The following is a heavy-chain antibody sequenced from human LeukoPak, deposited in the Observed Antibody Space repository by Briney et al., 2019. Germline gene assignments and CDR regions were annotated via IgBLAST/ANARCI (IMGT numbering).Heavy chain of an antibody. D-gene: IGHD1-26*01. J-gene: IGHJ5*02. CDR2: IIPIFGTA. Sequence: ASVTVSFKASGGTFSNYAISWVRQAPGQGLEWMGGIIPIFGTANYAQKFQGRVTITADKSTSTAYMELSSLCSEDTAVYYCESLIVGATPGNWFDPWGQGTLVTVSS. CDR3: ESLIVGATPGNWFDP. V-gene: IGHV1-69*06. CDR1: GGTFSNYA.